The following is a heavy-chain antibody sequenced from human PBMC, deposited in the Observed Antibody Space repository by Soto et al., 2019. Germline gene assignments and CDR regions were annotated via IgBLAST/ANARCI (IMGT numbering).Heavy chain of an antibody. CDR2: INPSGGST. J-gene: IGHJ6*02. CDR3: ARDSSSSYYYYGMDV. CDR1: GYTFTSYY. V-gene: IGHV1-46*01. Sequence: ASVKVSCKASGYTFTSYYMHWVRQAPGQGLEWMGIINPSGGSTSYAQEFQGRVTMTRDTSTSTVYMELSSLRSEDTAVYYCARDSSSSYYYYGMDVWGQGTTVTVS. D-gene: IGHD6-6*01.